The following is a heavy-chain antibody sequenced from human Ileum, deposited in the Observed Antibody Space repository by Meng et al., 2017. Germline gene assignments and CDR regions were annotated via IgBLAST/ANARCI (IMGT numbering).Heavy chain of an antibody. CDR1: GFSFSTYA. J-gene: IGHJ4*02. CDR3: AKDEYYDREGQIF. Sequence: EVPLLGSGGDLVQPGGSLRLSCSASGFSFSTYAMAWVRQAPGKGLEWVSLISGNGGKTYYADSVQGRFTISRDNSKNTLYLQMNSLRAEDAAVYYCAKDEYYDREGQIFWGQGTLVTVSS. D-gene: IGHD3-22*01. V-gene: IGHV3-23*01. CDR2: ISGNGGKT.